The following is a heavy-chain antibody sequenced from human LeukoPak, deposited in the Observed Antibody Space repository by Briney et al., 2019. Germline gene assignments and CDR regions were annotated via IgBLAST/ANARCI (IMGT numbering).Heavy chain of an antibody. CDR1: GGSISNYY. D-gene: IGHD1-7*01. J-gene: IGHJ6*02. V-gene: IGHV4-59*12. CDR2: IYYSGST. Sequence: PSETLSLTCTVSGGSISNYYWSWIRQPPGKGLEWIGYIYYSGSTNYNPSLKSRVTISVDTSKNQFSLKLTSVTAADTAVYYCARETGTSNMDVWGQGTTVTVSS. CDR3: ARETGTSNMDV.